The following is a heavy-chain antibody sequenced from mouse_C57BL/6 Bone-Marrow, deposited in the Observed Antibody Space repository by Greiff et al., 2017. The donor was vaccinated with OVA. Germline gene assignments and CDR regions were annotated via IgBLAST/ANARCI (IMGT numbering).Heavy chain of an antibody. D-gene: IGHD1-1*01. Sequence: EVKLVESVAELVRPGASVKLSCTASGFNIKNTYMHWVKQRPEQGLEWIGRIDPANGNTKYAPKFQGKATITADTSSNTAYLQLSSLPSEDTAIYYCARSYYGPYYFDYWGQGTTLTVSS. CDR3: ARSYYGPYYFDY. CDR2: IDPANGNT. J-gene: IGHJ2*01. CDR1: GFNIKNTY. V-gene: IGHV14-3*01.